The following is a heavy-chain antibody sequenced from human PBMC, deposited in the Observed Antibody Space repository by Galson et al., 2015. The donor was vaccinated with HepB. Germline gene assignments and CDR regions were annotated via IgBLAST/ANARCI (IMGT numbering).Heavy chain of an antibody. CDR1: GFTFSEYG. CDR2: ISKDGSNQ. J-gene: IGHJ4*02. V-gene: IGHV3-30*18. CDR3: AKDVASATAGTY. Sequence: SLRLSCAASGFTFSEYGMHWVRQAPGKGLEWVAAISKDGSNQYYGDSVKGRFTISRDNSKNTPSLQMSSVRTEDTAMYYCAKDVASATAGTYWGQGTLVTASS. D-gene: IGHD6-13*01.